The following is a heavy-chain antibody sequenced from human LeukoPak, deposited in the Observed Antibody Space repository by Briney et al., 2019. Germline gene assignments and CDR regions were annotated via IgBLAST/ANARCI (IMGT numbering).Heavy chain of an antibody. J-gene: IGHJ4*02. V-gene: IGHV3-30*02. CDR2: IRYDGSNK. Sequence: GGSLRLSCAASGFTFSSYGMHWVRQAPGKGLEWVAFIRYDGSNKYYADSVKGRFTISRDNSKNTLYLQMNSLRAEDTAVYYCANSYYYDSSGYGYWGQGTLVTVSS. D-gene: IGHD3-22*01. CDR3: ANSYYYDSSGYGY. CDR1: GFTFSSYG.